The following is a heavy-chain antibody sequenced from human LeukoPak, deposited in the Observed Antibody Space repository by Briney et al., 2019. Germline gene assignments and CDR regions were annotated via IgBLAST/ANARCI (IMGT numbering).Heavy chain of an antibody. CDR3: ARVRYSSGEDY. V-gene: IGHV4-34*01. J-gene: IGHJ4*02. D-gene: IGHD6-19*01. CDR1: GGSFSGYY. CDR2: INHSGST. Sequence: KPSETLSLTRAVYGGSFSGYYWSWIRQPPGKGLEWIGEINHSGSTNYNPSLKSRVTISVDTSKNQFSLKLSSVTAADTAVYYCARVRYSSGEDYWGQGTLVTVSS.